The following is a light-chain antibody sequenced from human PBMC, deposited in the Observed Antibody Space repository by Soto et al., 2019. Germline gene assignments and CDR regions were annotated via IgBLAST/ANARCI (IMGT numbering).Light chain of an antibody. CDR1: QGIRND. J-gene: IGKJ5*01. CDR3: QQLNSYD. CDR2: ATS. Sequence: AIQMTQSPSSFSASVGDRVTITCRASQGIRNDLGWYQQKPGKAPKLLIYATSHLQSGVPSRFSGFGSVTDFTLTITSLQPEDFATYYCQQLNSYDFGQGTRLEIK. V-gene: IGKV1-6*01.